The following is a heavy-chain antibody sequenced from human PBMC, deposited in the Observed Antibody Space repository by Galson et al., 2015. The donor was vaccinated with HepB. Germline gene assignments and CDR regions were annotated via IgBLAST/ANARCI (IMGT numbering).Heavy chain of an antibody. CDR3: ARRGGNFDS. V-gene: IGHV4-39*01. CDR2: IYYTGSI. Sequence: SETLSLTCTVSGGSISSGSYYWGWIRQPPGKELEWIGSIYYTGSIYYNPSLKSRVNMSVDTSKNQFSLKLASVTVADTAMYYCARRGGNFDSWGQGTLVTVSS. D-gene: IGHD1-26*01. J-gene: IGHJ4*02. CDR1: GGSISSGSYY.